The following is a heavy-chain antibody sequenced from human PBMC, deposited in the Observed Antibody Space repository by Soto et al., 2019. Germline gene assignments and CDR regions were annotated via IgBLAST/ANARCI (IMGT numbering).Heavy chain of an antibody. J-gene: IGHJ6*02. V-gene: IGHV1-69*12. CDR3: ARDEQLLWNYYYYGMDV. Sequence: QVQLVQSGAEVKKPGSSVKVSCKASGGTFSSYAISWVRQAPGQGLEWMGGIIPIFGTANYAQKFQGRITITADESTSXXDMELSSLRSEDTAVYYCARDEQLLWNYYYYGMDVWGQGTTVTVSS. D-gene: IGHD2-2*01. CDR2: IIPIFGTA. CDR1: GGTFSSYA.